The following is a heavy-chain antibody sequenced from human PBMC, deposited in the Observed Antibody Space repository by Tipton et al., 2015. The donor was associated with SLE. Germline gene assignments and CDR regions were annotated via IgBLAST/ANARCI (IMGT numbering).Heavy chain of an antibody. V-gene: IGHV4-38-2*02. CDR3: GRAKIGMGYVFDI. CDR2: FYHSGNT. J-gene: IGHJ3*02. D-gene: IGHD2-15*01. Sequence: GLVKPSETLSLTCIVSRYSFTSGYYWGWMRQAPGKELEWVGSFYHSGNTYYNPSLMSRVTISPDTSGNQFSLRLTSVTAADTALYYCGRAKIGMGYVFDIWGQGTMVTVS. CDR1: RYSFTSGYY.